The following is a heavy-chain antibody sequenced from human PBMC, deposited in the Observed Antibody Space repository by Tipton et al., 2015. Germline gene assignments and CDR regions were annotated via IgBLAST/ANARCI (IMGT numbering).Heavy chain of an antibody. D-gene: IGHD5-24*01. CDR1: GFNFTSYW. J-gene: IGHJ3*02. CDR2: IYPGDSDT. V-gene: IGHV5-51*01. Sequence: QLVQSGAEVKKPGESLRISCKGSGFNFTSYWIAWVRQVPGKGLELMAIIYPGDSDTRYSPSFQGQVAISADKSISTAFLQWSSLKASDTAMYYCARRRWLAEAFDIWGQGTMVTVSS. CDR3: ARRRWLAEAFDI.